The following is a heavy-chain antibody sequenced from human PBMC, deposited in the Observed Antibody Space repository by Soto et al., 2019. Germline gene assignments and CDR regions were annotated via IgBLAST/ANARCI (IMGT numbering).Heavy chain of an antibody. V-gene: IGHV3-30*18. Sequence: QVHLVESGGGVVQPGRSLRLSCAASGFTFSTTGMHWVRQAPGKGLEWVAMISHDGGEKFYTNSVKGRFTISRDTSKNTLYLQMDSLRPEDTAIYHCAKDLYGAGWYNYFDPWGQGTLVTVYS. J-gene: IGHJ5*02. CDR2: ISHDGGEK. CDR3: AKDLYGAGWYNYFDP. D-gene: IGHD6-19*01. CDR1: GFTFSTTG.